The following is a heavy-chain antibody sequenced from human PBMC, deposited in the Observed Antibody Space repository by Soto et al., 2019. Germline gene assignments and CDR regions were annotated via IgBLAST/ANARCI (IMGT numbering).Heavy chain of an antibody. J-gene: IGHJ6*02. CDR2: IDPSDSYT. Sequence: GESLKISCKGSGYSFTSYWINWVRQMPGKGLEWMGRIDPSDSYTNYSPSFQGHVSISADKSISTAYLQWSSLKASDTAMYYCARAARLESYGMDVWGQGTTVTVSS. CDR1: GYSFTSYW. D-gene: IGHD6-6*01. V-gene: IGHV5-10-1*01. CDR3: ARAARLESYGMDV.